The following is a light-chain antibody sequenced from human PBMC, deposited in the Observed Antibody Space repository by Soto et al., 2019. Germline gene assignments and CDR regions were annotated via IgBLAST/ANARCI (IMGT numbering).Light chain of an antibody. CDR1: QSLLHSNGYNY. CDR2: LGS. J-gene: IGKJ2*01. V-gene: IGKV2-28*01. CDR3: MQALQTPLYT. Sequence: DIVMTQSPLSLPVTPGEPASISCRSSQSLLHSNGYNYLDWYLQKTGQSPQLLIYLGSNRASGVPDRFRGSGSGTDFTLKISRVEAEDVGVYYCMQALQTPLYTFGQGTKLEIK.